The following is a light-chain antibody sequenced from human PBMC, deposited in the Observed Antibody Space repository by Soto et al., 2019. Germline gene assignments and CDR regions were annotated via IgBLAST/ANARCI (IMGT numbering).Light chain of an antibody. CDR2: RAS. CDR1: QSISSW. CDR3: QEYKSFTWT. Sequence: DIQLTQSPSSLSASVGDRVTLTCRANQSISSWLAWYQQKPGMAPKLLISRASRLESGVPPRFSGSGSGTEFTLTITSLQPDDFATYYCQEYKSFTWTFGQGTKVDIK. J-gene: IGKJ1*01. V-gene: IGKV1-5*01.